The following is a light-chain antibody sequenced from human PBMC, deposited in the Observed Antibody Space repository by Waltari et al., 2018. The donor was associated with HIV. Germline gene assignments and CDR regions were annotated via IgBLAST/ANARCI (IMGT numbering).Light chain of an antibody. CDR1: TPNIGNNF. CDR2: DNH. V-gene: IGLV1-51*01. J-gene: IGLJ2*01. Sequence: HSVLTQPPAVSAAPGQKVTISCSGTTPNIGNNFVCWYQKLPGTAPQLLIFDNHKRPSGVSDRFSASKSATSATLDITGLHTGDEAEYYCGTWDTSLNAGVFGGGTKVSVL. CDR3: GTWDTSLNAGV.